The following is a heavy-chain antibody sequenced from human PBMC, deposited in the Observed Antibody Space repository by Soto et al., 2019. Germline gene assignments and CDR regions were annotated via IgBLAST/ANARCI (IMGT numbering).Heavy chain of an antibody. CDR1: GGSISSGGYY. D-gene: IGHD3-10*01. Sequence: SETLSLTCTVSGGSISSGGYYWSWIRQHPGKGLEWIGYIYYSGSTYYNPSLKSRVTISVDTSKNQFSLKLSSVTAADTAVYSCARVRSRITMVRGVIEGMDVWGPGTTVTVSS. CDR3: ARVRSRITMVRGVIEGMDV. J-gene: IGHJ6*02. V-gene: IGHV4-31*03. CDR2: IYYSGST.